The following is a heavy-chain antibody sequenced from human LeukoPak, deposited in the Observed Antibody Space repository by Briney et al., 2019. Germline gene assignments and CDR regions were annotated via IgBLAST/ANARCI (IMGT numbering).Heavy chain of an antibody. Sequence: KTSETLSLTCTVSGGSINSGGYYWSWLRQHPGKGLEWIGYIYYSGSTYYNPSLKSRVTISVDTSKNQFSLKLSSVTAADTAVYCCASTSPPAGYFDPYYFDYWGQGTLVTVSS. CDR3: ASTSPPAGYFDPYYFDY. D-gene: IGHD3-9*01. J-gene: IGHJ4*02. CDR2: IYYSGST. V-gene: IGHV4-31*03. CDR1: GGSINSGGYY.